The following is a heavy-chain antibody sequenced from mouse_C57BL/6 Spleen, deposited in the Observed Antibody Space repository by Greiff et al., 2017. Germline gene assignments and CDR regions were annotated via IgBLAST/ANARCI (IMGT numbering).Heavy chain of an antibody. J-gene: IGHJ2*01. CDR1: GYTFTSYW. V-gene: IGHV1-64*01. Sequence: VQLQQPGAELVKPGASVKLSCKASGYTFTSYWMHWVKQRPGQGLAWIGLIYPNSGSTNYNEQFKSKATLTVDKSSSPAYMHRSILTSEDSAVYYCAREEDYDSSLCDYWGQGTTLTVSS. CDR3: AREEDYDSSLCDY. D-gene: IGHD1-1*01. CDR2: IYPNSGST.